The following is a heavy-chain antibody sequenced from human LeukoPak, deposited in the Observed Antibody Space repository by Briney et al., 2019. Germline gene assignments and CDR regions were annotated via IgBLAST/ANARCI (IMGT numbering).Heavy chain of an antibody. CDR2: INHSGST. D-gene: IGHD6-13*01. V-gene: IGHV4-34*01. Sequence: PSETLSLTCAVYGGSFSGYYWSWIRQPPGKGLGWIGEINHSGSTNYNPSLKSRVTISVDTSKNQFSLKLSSVTAADTAVYYCARASVYSSSWYWGAFDIWGQGSMVTVSS. J-gene: IGHJ3*02. CDR1: GGSFSGYY. CDR3: ARASVYSSSWYWGAFDI.